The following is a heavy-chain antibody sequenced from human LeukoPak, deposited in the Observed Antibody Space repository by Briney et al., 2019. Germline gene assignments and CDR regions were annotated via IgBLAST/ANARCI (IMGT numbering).Heavy chain of an antibody. Sequence: SETLSLTCAVYGGSFSGYYWSWIRQPPGKGLEWIGEINHSGSTNYNPSLKSRVTISVDTSKNQFSLKLSSVTAADTTVYYCASGFRYYDSSGYNYWGQGTLVTVSS. CDR1: GGSFSGYY. V-gene: IGHV4-34*01. CDR3: ASGFRYYDSSGYNY. CDR2: INHSGST. J-gene: IGHJ4*02. D-gene: IGHD3-22*01.